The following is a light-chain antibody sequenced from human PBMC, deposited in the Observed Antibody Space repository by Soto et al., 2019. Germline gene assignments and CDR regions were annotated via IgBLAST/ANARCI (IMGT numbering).Light chain of an antibody. CDR1: SSDVGGYKY. CDR2: EVS. CDR3: SSYASTNAVL. V-gene: IGLV2-14*01. Sequence: QSALTQPASVSGSPGQSITISCTGTSSDVGGYKYVSWYQQHPDKAPKLIIFEVSNRPSGVSSRFSGSKSGNTASLTISGLQADDEADYYCSSYASTNAVLFGGGTKLTVL. J-gene: IGLJ3*02.